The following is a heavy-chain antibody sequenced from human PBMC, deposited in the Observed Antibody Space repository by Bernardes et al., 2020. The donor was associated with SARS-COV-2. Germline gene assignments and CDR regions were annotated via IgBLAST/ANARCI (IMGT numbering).Heavy chain of an antibody. J-gene: IGHJ6*02. CDR1: GGSISSSNYY. Sequence: SETLSLTCTVSGGSISSSNYYWGWIRQAPGKGLEWTGSRYSSGSTHYNPSLQSRVPESVDTSKNQFSLRLSFATAADTAVYYCAGSSCGIDCYIGGLRSWDYGMDVWGQGTTVIVSS. D-gene: IGHD2-21*01. V-gene: IGHV4-39*01. CDR3: AGSSCGIDCYIGGLRSWDYGMDV. CDR2: RYSSGST.